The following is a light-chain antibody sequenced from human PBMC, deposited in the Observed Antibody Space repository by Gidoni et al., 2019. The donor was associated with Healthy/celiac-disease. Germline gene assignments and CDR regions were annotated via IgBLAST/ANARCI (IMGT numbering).Light chain of an antibody. CDR1: QSISSY. V-gene: IGKV1-39*01. CDR2: ASS. J-gene: IGKJ3*01. CDR3: QQSYSTPLFT. Sequence: DIQMTQSPSSLSASVGDRVTITCRASQSISSYLNWYQQKPGKAPKLLIYASSSLQSGVPSRFIGSGSGTDFTLTINSLQPEDFATYYCQQSYSTPLFTFCPXTKVDIK.